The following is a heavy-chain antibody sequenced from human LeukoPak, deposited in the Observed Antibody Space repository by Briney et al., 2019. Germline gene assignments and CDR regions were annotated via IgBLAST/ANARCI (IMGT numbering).Heavy chain of an antibody. D-gene: IGHD3-9*01. CDR2: ITSPVGHI. Sequence: GGSLRLSCAASGFTFSTYSMNWVRQAPGKGLEWVSSITSPVGHIYYADSLKGRITISRDNAKNSLYLQMNSLRAEDTAVYYCARDLYDILTGSMYGMDVWGQGTTVTVSS. J-gene: IGHJ6*02. CDR3: ARDLYDILTGSMYGMDV. V-gene: IGHV3-21*01. CDR1: GFTFSTYS.